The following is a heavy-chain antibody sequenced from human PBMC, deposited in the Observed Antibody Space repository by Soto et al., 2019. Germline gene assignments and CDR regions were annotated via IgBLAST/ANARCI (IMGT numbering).Heavy chain of an antibody. CDR1: GGSISSSNW. Sequence: PSETLSLTCAVSGGSISSSNWWSWVRQPPGKGLEWIGEIYHSGSTNYNPSLKSRVTISVDKSKNQFSLKLSSVTAADTAVYYCARDLFTVAGTGGRDYWGQGTLVTVSS. J-gene: IGHJ4*02. CDR2: IYHSGST. CDR3: ARDLFTVAGTGGRDY. V-gene: IGHV4-4*02. D-gene: IGHD6-19*01.